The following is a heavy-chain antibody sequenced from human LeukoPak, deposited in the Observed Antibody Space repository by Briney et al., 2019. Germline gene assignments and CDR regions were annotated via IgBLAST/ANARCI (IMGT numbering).Heavy chain of an antibody. D-gene: IGHD3-10*01. CDR1: GGSFSGYY. CDR2: MNHGGST. Sequence: SETLSLTCAVYGGSFSGYYWNWIRQPPGKGLEWIGEMNHGGSTNYNPSLKSRVTISVDTSKNQFSLKLRSVTAADTAVYYCARGGGSGSGNWFDPWGQGTLVTVSS. CDR3: ARGGGSGSGNWFDP. V-gene: IGHV4-34*01. J-gene: IGHJ5*02.